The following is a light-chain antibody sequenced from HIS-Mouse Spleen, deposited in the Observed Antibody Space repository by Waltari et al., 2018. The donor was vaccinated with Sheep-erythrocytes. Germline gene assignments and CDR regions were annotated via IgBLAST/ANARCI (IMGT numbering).Light chain of an antibody. J-gene: IGLJ2*01. CDR1: SSDVGSYNL. CDR2: EGS. V-gene: IGLV2-23*01. CDR3: CSYAGSSTLV. Sequence: QSALTQPASVSGSPGPSTTISCTGTSSDVGSYNLVSWYHQHPGKAPKLMIDEGSKRPSGVSNRFSGSKSGNTASLTISGLQAEDEADYYCCSYAGSSTLVFGGGTKLTVL.